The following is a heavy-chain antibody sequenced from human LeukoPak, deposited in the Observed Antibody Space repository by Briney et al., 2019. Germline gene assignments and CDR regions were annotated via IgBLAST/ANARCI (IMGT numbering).Heavy chain of an antibody. D-gene: IGHD3-22*01. J-gene: IGHJ4*02. CDR3: ARNDYYDSSLFDY. V-gene: IGHV4-61*09. Sequence: SETLSLTCTVSGDSISSGSYFWAWIRQPAGKGLEWIGHIYPSGSANYNPSLKSRVTISVDTSKNQFSLKLSSVTAADTAVYYCARNDYYDSSLFDYWGQGTLVTVSS. CDR2: IYPSGSA. CDR1: GDSISSGSYF.